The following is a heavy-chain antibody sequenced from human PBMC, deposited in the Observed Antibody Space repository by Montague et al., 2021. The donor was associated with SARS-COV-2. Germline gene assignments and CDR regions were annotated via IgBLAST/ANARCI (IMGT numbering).Heavy chain of an antibody. J-gene: IGHJ6*02. CDR3: ARVLSHRAIFGVVIINGMDV. Sequence: TLSLTCTVSGGSISSGGYYWSWIRQHPGKGLEWIGYIYYSGSTYYNPSLKSRVTISVDTSKNQFSLKLSSVTAADTAVYYCARVLSHRAIFGVVIINGMDVWGQGTTVTFSS. CDR2: IYYSGST. D-gene: IGHD3-3*01. V-gene: IGHV4-31*03. CDR1: GGSISSGGYY.